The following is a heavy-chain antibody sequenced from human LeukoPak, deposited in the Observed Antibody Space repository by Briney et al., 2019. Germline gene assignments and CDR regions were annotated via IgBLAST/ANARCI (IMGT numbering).Heavy chain of an antibody. D-gene: IGHD6-6*01. V-gene: IGHV3-30*02. J-gene: IGHJ5*02. CDR3: AKELFSRIEVRFGNWFDP. CDR1: GFTFNSYG. Sequence: GGSLRLSCAASGFTFNSYGMHWVRQAPGKGLEWVAFIRYDGSNKYYADSVKGRFTISRDNSKKTVYLEMNSLRGEDTAVYYCAKELFSRIEVRFGNWFDPWGQGTLVTVSS. CDR2: IRYDGSNK.